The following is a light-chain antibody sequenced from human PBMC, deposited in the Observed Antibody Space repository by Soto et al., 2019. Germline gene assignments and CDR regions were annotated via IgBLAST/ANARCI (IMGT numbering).Light chain of an antibody. CDR2: ANS. CDR3: QSYDSSLSGSVI. J-gene: IGLJ2*01. CDR1: SSNIGTGYD. V-gene: IGLV1-40*01. Sequence: QSVLTQPPSVSGAPGRRVTMSCTGSSSNIGTGYDVHWYQQLPGTAPKLLIYANSNRPSGVPDRFSGSKSGTSASLAITGLQAEDEADYYCQSYDSSLSGSVIFGGGTKVTVL.